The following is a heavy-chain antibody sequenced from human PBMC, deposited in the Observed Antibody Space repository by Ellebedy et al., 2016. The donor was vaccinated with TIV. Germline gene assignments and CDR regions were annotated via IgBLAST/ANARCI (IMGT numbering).Heavy chain of an antibody. CDR1: GFTFSSYS. V-gene: IGHV3-21*01. D-gene: IGHD6-19*01. CDR2: ISSSSSYI. CDR3: ARGEHGIAVAGSDY. Sequence: GESLKISCAASGFTFSSYSMNWVRQAPGKGLEWVSSISSSSSYIYYADSVKGRFTISRDNAKNSLYLQMNSLRAEDTAVYYCARGEHGIAVAGSDYWGQGTLVTVSS. J-gene: IGHJ4*02.